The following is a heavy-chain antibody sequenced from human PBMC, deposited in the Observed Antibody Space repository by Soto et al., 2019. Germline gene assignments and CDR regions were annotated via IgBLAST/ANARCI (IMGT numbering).Heavy chain of an antibody. V-gene: IGHV4-4*02. J-gene: IGHJ6*02. CDR1: GGSISSSNW. Sequence: PSETLSLTCAVSGGSISSSNWWNWVRQPPGKGLEWIGEIYHSGSTNYNPSLKSRVNISVDKSKNQFSLKLSSVTAADTAVYYCARVVAIHPAEGMDVWGQGTTVTDSS. CDR2: IYHSGST. D-gene: IGHD2-2*02. CDR3: ARVVAIHPAEGMDV.